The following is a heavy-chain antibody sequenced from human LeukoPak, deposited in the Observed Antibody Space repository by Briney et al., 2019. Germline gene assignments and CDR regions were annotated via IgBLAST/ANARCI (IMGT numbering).Heavy chain of an antibody. CDR2: MNPNSGNT. CDR3: ARFKSPTGTYCSSTSCYKGAGWFDP. Sequence: RRASVKVSCKASGNSLNNYHMHWVRQATGQGLEWMGWMNPNSGNTGYAQKFQGRVTMTRNTSISTAYMELSSLRSQDTAVYYCARFKSPTGTYCSSTSCYKGAGWFDPWGQGTLVTVSS. V-gene: IGHV1-8*02. CDR1: GNSLNNYH. J-gene: IGHJ5*02. D-gene: IGHD2-2*02.